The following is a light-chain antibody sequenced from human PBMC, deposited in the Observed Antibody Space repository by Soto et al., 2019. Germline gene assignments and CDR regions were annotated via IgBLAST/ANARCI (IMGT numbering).Light chain of an antibody. CDR2: AAS. J-gene: IGKJ3*01. V-gene: IGKV1-39*01. CDR3: QQYGRSPLT. Sequence: DIQMTQSPSSLSASVGDRVTITCRASQSVSKYLNWYQQKPGKAPKLLIYAASSLQSGVPSRFSGSGSGTDFTLTISRLEPEDFAVYYCQQYGRSPLTFGPGTKVDNK. CDR1: QSVSKY.